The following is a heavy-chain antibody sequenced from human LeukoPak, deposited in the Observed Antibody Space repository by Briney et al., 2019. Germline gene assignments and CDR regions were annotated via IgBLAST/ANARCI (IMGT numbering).Heavy chain of an antibody. J-gene: IGHJ4*02. CDR1: GFTVSSYA. CDR3: AKDKPKLRLGELSPYYFDY. V-gene: IGHV3-23*01. CDR2: ISRSGDSE. Sequence: GGSLRLSCAASGFTVSSYAMSWVRQAPGEGLEWVSGISRSGDSEYYADSVKGRFTISRDNSKNTLFLQMNSLKAEDTAVYYGAKDKPKLRLGELSPYYFDYWGQGTLVTVSS. D-gene: IGHD3-16*02.